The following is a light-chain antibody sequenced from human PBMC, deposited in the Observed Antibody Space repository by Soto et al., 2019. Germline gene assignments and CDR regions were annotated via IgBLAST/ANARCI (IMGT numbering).Light chain of an antibody. J-gene: IGLJ2*01. V-gene: IGLV3-21*04. CDR1: NIGSKS. CDR3: HVWDSDSDHVV. CDR2: YDH. Sequence: SYELTQAPSVSVAPEKTAKITCGGNNIGSKSVHWYQQKPGQAPTLVIYYDHNRPSGIPERFAGSNSGNAATLTIGSVEAGDESDYYCHVWDSDSDHVVFGGGTKVTVL.